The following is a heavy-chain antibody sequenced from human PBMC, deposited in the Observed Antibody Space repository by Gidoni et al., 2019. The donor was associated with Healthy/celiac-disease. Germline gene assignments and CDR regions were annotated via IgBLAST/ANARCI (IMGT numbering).Heavy chain of an antibody. CDR3: ASGWGQGVGATPNDAFDI. Sequence: QVQLVQSGAEVKKPGASVKVSCKASGYTFTGYYLHWVRQAPGQGLEWMGWINPNSGGTNYAQKFQGRVTMTRDTSISTAYMELSRLRSDDTAVYYCASGWGQGVGATPNDAFDIWGQGTMVTVSS. CDR2: INPNSGGT. D-gene: IGHD1-26*01. J-gene: IGHJ3*02. CDR1: GYTFTGYY. V-gene: IGHV1-2*02.